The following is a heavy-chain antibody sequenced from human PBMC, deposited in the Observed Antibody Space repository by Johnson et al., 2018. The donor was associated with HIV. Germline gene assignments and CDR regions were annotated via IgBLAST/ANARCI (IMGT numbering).Heavy chain of an antibody. CDR1: GFTFSNAW. Sequence: EVQLVESGGGLIQPGGSLRLSCAASGFTFSNAWMSWVRQAPGKGLEWVGRIKSKTDGGTTDYAAPVKGRFTISRDDSKNTLYLQMNSLKTEDTAVYYCTTSIAAAGIDAFDIWGQGTMVTVSS. V-gene: IGHV3-15*01. CDR2: IKSKTDGGTT. D-gene: IGHD6-13*01. J-gene: IGHJ3*02. CDR3: TTSIAAAGIDAFDI.